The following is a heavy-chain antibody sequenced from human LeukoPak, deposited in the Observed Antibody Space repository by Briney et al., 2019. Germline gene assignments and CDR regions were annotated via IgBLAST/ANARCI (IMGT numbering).Heavy chain of an antibody. V-gene: IGHV3-53*05. CDR3: ALGRYYYDSSGPQSGY. J-gene: IGHJ4*02. D-gene: IGHD3-22*01. Sequence: GGSLRLSCAASGFTVSSNYMSWVRQAPGKGLEWVSVIYSGGSTYYADSVKGRFTISRDNSKNTLYLQMNSLRAEDTAVYYCALGRYYYDSSGPQSGYWGQGTLVTVSS. CDR2: IYSGGST. CDR1: GFTVSSNY.